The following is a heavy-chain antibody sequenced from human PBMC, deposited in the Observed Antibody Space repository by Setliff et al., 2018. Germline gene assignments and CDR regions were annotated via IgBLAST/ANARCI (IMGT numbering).Heavy chain of an antibody. Sequence: KPSETLSLTCTVSGDSISSTSYQWGWVRQPPGKGLEWIGSIYYTGTAYYNPSLKSRVTISVDTSKNQFSLQVTSLAATDTALYFCARHEFVGGDYGSVTYRHFDYWGQGILVTVSS. CDR3: ARHEFVGGDYGSVTYRHFDY. V-gene: IGHV4-39*01. CDR1: GDSISSTSYQ. CDR2: IYYTGTA. D-gene: IGHD3-10*01. J-gene: IGHJ4*02.